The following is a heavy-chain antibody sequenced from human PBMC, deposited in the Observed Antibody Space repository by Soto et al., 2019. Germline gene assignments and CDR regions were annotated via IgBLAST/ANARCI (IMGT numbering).Heavy chain of an antibody. Sequence: EVQVLESGGGSVQPGGSLRLSCAASGFTFSNFAMSWVRHAPGKGLEWVSEITGRTGTTYYADSVRGRFIISRDNSQKTVHLQMNSLRPEDTAVYYCAKDTSSSPYSMDVWGKGTTVTVSS. CDR1: GFTFSNFA. CDR2: ITGRTGTT. CDR3: AKDTSSSPYSMDV. J-gene: IGHJ6*03. D-gene: IGHD2-2*01. V-gene: IGHV3-23*01.